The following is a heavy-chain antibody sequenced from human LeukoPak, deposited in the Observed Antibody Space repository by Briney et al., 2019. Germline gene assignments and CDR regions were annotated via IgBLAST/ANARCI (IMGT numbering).Heavy chain of an antibody. CDR3: ARLGLRATPLPY. CDR2: IYSGGST. CDR1: GFTVSSNY. D-gene: IGHD1-26*01. V-gene: IGHV3-53*01. Sequence: GGSLRLSCAASGFTVSSNYMSWVRQAPGKGLEWVSVIYSGGSTYYADSVKGRFTISRDNSKNTLYLQMNSLRAEDTAVYYCARLGLRATPLPYWGQGTLVTVSS. J-gene: IGHJ4*02.